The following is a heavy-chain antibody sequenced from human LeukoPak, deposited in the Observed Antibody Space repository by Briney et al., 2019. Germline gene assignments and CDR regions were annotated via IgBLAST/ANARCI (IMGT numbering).Heavy chain of an antibody. J-gene: IGHJ5*02. CDR2: IYYSGST. Sequence: SETLSLTCTVSGGSISSSSYYWGWIRQPPGKGLEWIGSIYYSGSTYYNPSLKSRVTISVDTSKNQFSLKLSSVTAADTAVYYCARRPRYCSSTSCRADWFDPWGQGTLVTVSS. CDR3: ARRPRYCSSTSCRADWFDP. D-gene: IGHD2-2*01. V-gene: IGHV4-39*01. CDR1: GGSISSSSYY.